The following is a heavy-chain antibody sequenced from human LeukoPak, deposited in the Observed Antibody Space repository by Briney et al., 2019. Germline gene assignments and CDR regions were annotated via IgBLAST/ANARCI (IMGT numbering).Heavy chain of an antibody. J-gene: IGHJ4*02. V-gene: IGHV4-39*07. D-gene: IGHD1/OR15-1a*01. CDR3: ARKPIINNAWYYFDY. Sequence: SETLSLTCTVSGGSVGSGTYYWSWIRQSPGKGLEWICNVYYSGSAYYNPSLKSRVTMSVGTSKNQFSLKLSSVTAADTAVYYCARKPIINNAWYYFDYWGQGTLVTVSS. CDR1: GGSVGSGTYY. CDR2: VYYSGSA.